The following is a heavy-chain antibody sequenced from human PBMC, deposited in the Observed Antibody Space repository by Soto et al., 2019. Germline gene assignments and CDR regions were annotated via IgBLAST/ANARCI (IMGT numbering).Heavy chain of an antibody. D-gene: IGHD2-2*01. CDR3: PRGDHTNRFLSQH. J-gene: IGHJ1*01. CDR2: IRSSTGSI. Sequence: EVQLVESGGGLVQPGGSLRLSCAASGFIFSSYSLNWVRQAPGKGLEWVSYIRSSTGSIYYANSVKGRFTVSRDNAKNALYLQMNTLRAEHTAAYFVPRGDHTNRFLSQHWGQGTLVTVSS. V-gene: IGHV3-48*01. CDR1: GFIFSSYS.